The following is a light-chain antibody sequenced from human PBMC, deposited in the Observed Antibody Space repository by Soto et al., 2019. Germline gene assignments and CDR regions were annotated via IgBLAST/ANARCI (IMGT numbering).Light chain of an antibody. CDR3: ATWDDGLSGWV. CDR2: RND. CDR1: GSNIGNNY. V-gene: IGLV1-47*01. Sequence: QLVLTQYPSTSGTPGQSVTISCSGSGSNIGNNYVFWYQRVPGTAPKLLISRNDQRPSGVPDRFSGSKSGTSASLAISGLRSEDEADYYCATWDDGLSGWVFGGGTKLTVL. J-gene: IGLJ3*02.